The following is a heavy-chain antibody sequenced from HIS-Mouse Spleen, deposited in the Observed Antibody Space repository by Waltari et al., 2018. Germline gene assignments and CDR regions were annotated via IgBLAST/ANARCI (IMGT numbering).Heavy chain of an antibody. CDR1: GGSISRSSYY. V-gene: IGHV4-39*07. CDR2: IYYSGST. D-gene: IGHD6-13*01. CDR3: AREIPYSSSWYDWYFDL. Sequence: QLQLQGSGPGLVKPSETLSLTCTVSGGSISRSSYYWSWLRQPPGKGLEWIGSIYYSGSTYYNPSLKSRVTISVDTSKNQFSLKLSSVTAADTAVYYCAREIPYSSSWYDWYFDLWGRGTLVTVSS. J-gene: IGHJ2*01.